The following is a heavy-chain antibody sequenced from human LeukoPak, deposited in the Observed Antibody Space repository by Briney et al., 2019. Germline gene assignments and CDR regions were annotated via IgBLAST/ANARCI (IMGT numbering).Heavy chain of an antibody. CDR1: GFTFTSYA. CDR2: ISGSVGST. V-gene: IGHV3-23*01. Sequence: PRGSLRLSCAPSGFTFTSYAMSWVRQAPGKGLEWASVISGSVGSTYYADSVKGRFTISRDNSENTLYLQMNSLGAEDTAVYYCAKAPGATHFDYWGQGTLVTVSS. D-gene: IGHD1-26*01. CDR3: AKAPGATHFDY. J-gene: IGHJ4*02.